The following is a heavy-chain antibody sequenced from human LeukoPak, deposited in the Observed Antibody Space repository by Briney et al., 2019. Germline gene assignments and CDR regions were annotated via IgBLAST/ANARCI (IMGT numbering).Heavy chain of an antibody. CDR3: ARDRGVVNYYYYGMDV. D-gene: IGHD3-10*01. CDR2: ISDGGSTI. V-gene: IGHV3-48*02. Sequence: PGGSLRLSCTASGFIFSNYGMNWVRQAPGKGLEWVSYISDGGSTIYYADSVKGRFTISRDNARNSLYSQMNSLRDDDTAIYYCARDRGVVNYYYYGMDVWGQGTTVTVSS. CDR1: GFIFSNYG. J-gene: IGHJ6*02.